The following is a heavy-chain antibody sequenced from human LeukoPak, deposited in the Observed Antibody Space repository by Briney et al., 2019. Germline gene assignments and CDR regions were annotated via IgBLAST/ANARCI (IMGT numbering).Heavy chain of an antibody. J-gene: IGHJ5*02. V-gene: IGHV4-34*01. D-gene: IGHD6-13*01. CDR3: ARGIIAAAGPFDP. CDR2: MNHSGST. Sequence: SETLSLTCAVYGGSFSGYYWSWIRQPPGKGLEWIGEMNHSGSTNYNPSLKSRVTISVDPSKNQFSLKLSSVTAADPAVYYCARGIIAAAGPFDPWGQGTLVTVSS. CDR1: GGSFSGYY.